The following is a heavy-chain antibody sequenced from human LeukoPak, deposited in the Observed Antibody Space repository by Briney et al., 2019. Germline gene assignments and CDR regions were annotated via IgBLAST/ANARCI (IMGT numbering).Heavy chain of an antibody. D-gene: IGHD6-19*01. J-gene: IGHJ4*02. Sequence: GGSLRLSCAASGFTFSSYWMSWVRQAPGKGLEWVANINQDGSEKYYVDSVKGRFTISRDNAKNSLYLQMNSLRAEDTAVYYCARDNGIAVAGDDYFDYWGQGTLVTVSS. CDR1: GFTFSSYW. CDR3: ARDNGIAVAGDDYFDY. CDR2: INQDGSEK. V-gene: IGHV3-7*01.